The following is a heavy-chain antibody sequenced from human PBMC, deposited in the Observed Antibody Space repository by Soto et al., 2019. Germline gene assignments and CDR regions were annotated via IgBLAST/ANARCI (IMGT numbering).Heavy chain of an antibody. Sequence: QLQLQESGSGLVKPSQTLSLTCAVSGGSISRGGYSWSWIRQPPGKGLEWIGYIYHSGSTYYNPSLKSRVTISVDRSKNQFSLKLSSVTAADTAVYYCARASIAARTYYYYGMDVWGQGTTVTVSS. V-gene: IGHV4-30-2*01. CDR2: IYHSGST. CDR1: GGSISRGGYS. J-gene: IGHJ6*02. D-gene: IGHD6-6*01. CDR3: ARASIAARTYYYYGMDV.